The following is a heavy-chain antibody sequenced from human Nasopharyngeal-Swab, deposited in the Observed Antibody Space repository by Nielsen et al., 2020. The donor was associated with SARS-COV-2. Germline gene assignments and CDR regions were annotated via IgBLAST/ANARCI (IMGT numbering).Heavy chain of an antibody. D-gene: IGHD4-23*01. Sequence: GESLKISCAASGFTFSSYAMSWVRQAPGKGLEWVSAISGSGGSTYYADSVKGRFTISRDNSKNTLHLQMNSLRAEDTAVYYCASHGGNSPFDYWGQGTLVTVSS. CDR1: GFTFSSYA. J-gene: IGHJ4*02. V-gene: IGHV3-23*01. CDR2: ISGSGGST. CDR3: ASHGGNSPFDY.